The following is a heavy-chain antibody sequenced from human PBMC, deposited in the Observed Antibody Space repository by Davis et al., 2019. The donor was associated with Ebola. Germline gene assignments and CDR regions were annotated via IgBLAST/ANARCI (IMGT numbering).Heavy chain of an antibody. CDR1: GFIFRNYG. CDR2: MSYDGSKE. J-gene: IGHJ4*02. Sequence: GESLKISCEASGFIFRNYGIHWVRQVPGRGLEWVAVMSYDGSKEYYRDSVKGRFTITRDNSKSTLYLQMNSLRVEDTAVYYCARAVGSAQRAYYDYWGQGTLVTGSS. CDR3: ARAVGSAQRAYYDY. D-gene: IGHD1-26*01. V-gene: IGHV3-30*03.